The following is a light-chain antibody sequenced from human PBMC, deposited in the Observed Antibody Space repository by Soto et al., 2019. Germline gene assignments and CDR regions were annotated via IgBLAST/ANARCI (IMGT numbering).Light chain of an antibody. CDR3: QQRSKFLWT. CDR1: QSVSNY. Sequence: EIVLTQSPATLSLSPGERATLSCRARQSVSNYLAWYQQKPGQAPRLLMYDTSNRAPGIPARFSGSGSGTDFTLTISSLEPEDFAVYFCQQRSKFLWTFGQGTKVEI. V-gene: IGKV3-11*01. J-gene: IGKJ1*01. CDR2: DTS.